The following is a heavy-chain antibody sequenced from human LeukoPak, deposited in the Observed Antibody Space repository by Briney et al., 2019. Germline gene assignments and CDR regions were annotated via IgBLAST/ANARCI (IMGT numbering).Heavy chain of an antibody. J-gene: IGHJ4*02. D-gene: IGHD1-26*01. V-gene: IGHV3-23*01. CDR3: AKDFSAGYYYFDY. Sequence: GSLRLSCAASGFTFSSYAMSWVRQAPGKGLEWVSVISGSGGSAYYADSAKGRFTISRDNSKNMLYLQLNSLRDEDTALYYCAKDFSAGYYYFDYWGQGTLVTVSS. CDR1: GFTFSSYA. CDR2: ISGSGGSA.